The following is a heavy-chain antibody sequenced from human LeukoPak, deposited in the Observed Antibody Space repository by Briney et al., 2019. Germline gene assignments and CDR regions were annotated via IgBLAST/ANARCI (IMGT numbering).Heavy chain of an antibody. CDR3: AKDRPGWFGILTGPS. CDR2: ISGSGGST. V-gene: IGHV3-23*01. J-gene: IGHJ4*02. D-gene: IGHD3-9*01. Sequence: GFLRLSCAASGFTFSSYAMSWVRQAPGKGLEWVSAISGSGGSTYYADSVKGRFTISRDNSKNTLYLQMNSLRAEDTAVYYCAKDRPGWFGILTGPSGGQGTLVTVSS. CDR1: GFTFSSYA.